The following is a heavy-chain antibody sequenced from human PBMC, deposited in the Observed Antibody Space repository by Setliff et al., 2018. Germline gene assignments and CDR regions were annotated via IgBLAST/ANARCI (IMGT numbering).Heavy chain of an antibody. CDR1: GGSISSSSYY. D-gene: IGHD1-26*01. V-gene: IGHV4-39*07. CDR3: ARGGDSGSYFLANHDAFEI. CDR2: IHYSGST. J-gene: IGHJ3*02. Sequence: SETLSLTCTVSGGSISSSSYYWGWIRQPPGKGLEWIGSIHYSGSTYYNPSLKSRVTISIDTSKNQFSLKLSSATAADTAVYYCARGGDSGSYFLANHDAFEIWGQGTMGTVSS.